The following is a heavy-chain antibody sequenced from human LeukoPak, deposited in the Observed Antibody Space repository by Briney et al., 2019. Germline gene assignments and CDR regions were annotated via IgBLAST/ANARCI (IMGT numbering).Heavy chain of an antibody. J-gene: IGHJ4*02. V-gene: IGHV3-33*01. CDR1: GFTFSSYG. Sequence: GGSLRLSCAASGFTFSSYGLHGVRQAPGKGLEWVAVIWYDGTKKYYVDSVKGRFTISRDNSKNTLYLQMNSLRAEDTALYYCARELPPVLTYSFDHWSQGTLVTVSS. D-gene: IGHD2-8*02. CDR3: ARELPPVLTYSFDH. CDR2: IWYDGTKK.